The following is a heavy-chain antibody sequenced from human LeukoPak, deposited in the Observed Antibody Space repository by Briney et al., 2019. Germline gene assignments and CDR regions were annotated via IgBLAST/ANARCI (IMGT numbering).Heavy chain of an antibody. CDR2: INQDGTKI. V-gene: IGHV3-7*01. Sequence: GGSLRLSCVVSGSMFRNYWMSWLRQAPGKGPEWVANINQDGTKIFEVDFMKGRFTLSRDNAKSSLYLQMNSLRGEDTAVYYCARDRGVNNYAYGMDVWGQGTTVTVSS. D-gene: IGHD5-18*01. J-gene: IGHJ6*02. CDR3: ARDRGVNNYAYGMDV. CDR1: GSMFRNYW.